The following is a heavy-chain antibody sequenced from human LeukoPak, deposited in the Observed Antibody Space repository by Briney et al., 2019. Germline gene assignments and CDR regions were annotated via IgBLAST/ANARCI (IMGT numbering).Heavy chain of an antibody. V-gene: IGHV1-69*13. D-gene: IGHD1-26*01. CDR2: IIPIFGTA. CDR3: ARVGFGSYDD. Sequence: GASVKVSCKASGGTFSSYAISWVRQAPGQGLEWMGGIIPIFGTANYAQKFQGRVTITADESTSTAYMELRSLRSDDTAVYYCARVGFGSYDDWGQGTLVTVSS. CDR1: GGTFSSYA. J-gene: IGHJ4*02.